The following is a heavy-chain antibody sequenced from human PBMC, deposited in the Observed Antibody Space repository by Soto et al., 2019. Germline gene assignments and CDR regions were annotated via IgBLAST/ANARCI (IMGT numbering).Heavy chain of an antibody. Sequence: QVQMVESGGGVVQPGTSLRLSCATSGFTFSTSGMHWVRQAPGKGLEWVAMISHDGSVTYYTDSVQGRFTISGDTPKNTLYLQMNSLRDEDTAIYYCAKDWGSSGWYNWFDPWGQGTRVTVS. D-gene: IGHD6-13*01. CDR1: GFTFSTSG. J-gene: IGHJ5*02. CDR2: ISHDGSVT. CDR3: AKDWGSSGWYNWFDP. V-gene: IGHV3-30*18.